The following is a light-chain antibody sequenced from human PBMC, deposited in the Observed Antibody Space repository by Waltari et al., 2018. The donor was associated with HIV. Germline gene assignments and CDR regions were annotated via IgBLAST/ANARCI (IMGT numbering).Light chain of an antibody. V-gene: IGKV1-27*01. CDR2: AAS. CDR3: QKYKSDPQGST. CDR1: QGISKY. Sequence: DIQMTQSPSSLSASVADSVTIPCRASQGISKYLAWYQQKPGKVPKLLIYAASTLQSGVPSRFSGSGSGTDFTLTISSLQPEDVATYFCQKYKSDPQGSTFGPGTKVDI. J-gene: IGKJ3*01.